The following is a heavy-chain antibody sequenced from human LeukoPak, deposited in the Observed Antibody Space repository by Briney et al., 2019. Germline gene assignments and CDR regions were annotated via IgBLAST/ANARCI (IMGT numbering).Heavy chain of an antibody. CDR2: IYSGST. D-gene: IGHD3-10*01. CDR1: GGSITSDVYY. J-gene: IGHJ5*02. V-gene: IGHV4-31*03. CDR3: ASSRYYYGAGSTNWFDP. Sequence: SETLSLTCTVSGGSITSDVYYWSWIRQHPGKGLEWIGYIYSGSTSYNPSLKGRVTISVDTSKNQFSLSLTSVTAADTAVYYCASSRYYYGAGSTNWFDPWGQGTPVTVSS.